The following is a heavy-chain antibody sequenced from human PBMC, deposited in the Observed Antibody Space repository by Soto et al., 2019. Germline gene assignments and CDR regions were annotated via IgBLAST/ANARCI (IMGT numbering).Heavy chain of an antibody. CDR1: GYTFTSYG. CDR2: ISAYNGNT. D-gene: IGHD2-21*02. J-gene: IGHJ4*02. Sequence: QVQLVQSGAEVKKPGASVKVSCKASGYTFTSYGISWVRQAPGQGLEWMGWISAYNGNTNYAQKLQGRVTMTTDTPTSTAYMELRSLRSDDTAVYYCARDQIRRAYCGGDCYPSDYWGQGTLVTVSS. V-gene: IGHV1-18*01. CDR3: ARDQIRRAYCGGDCYPSDY.